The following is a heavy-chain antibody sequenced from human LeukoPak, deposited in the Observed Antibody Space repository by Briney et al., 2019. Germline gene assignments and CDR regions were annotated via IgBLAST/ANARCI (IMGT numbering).Heavy chain of an antibody. CDR1: GFTFSNYV. J-gene: IGHJ3*02. D-gene: IGHD1-26*01. CDR3: TRILLKWELPGSDAFDI. V-gene: IGHV3-49*04. Sequence: GGSLRLSCAASGFTFSNYVMNWVRQAPGKGLEWVGFIRSKAYGATTEYAASLKDRFTISRDDSKSIAYLQVNSLKTEDTAVYYCTRILLKWELPGSDAFDIWGEGTMVTVSS. CDR2: IRSKAYGATT.